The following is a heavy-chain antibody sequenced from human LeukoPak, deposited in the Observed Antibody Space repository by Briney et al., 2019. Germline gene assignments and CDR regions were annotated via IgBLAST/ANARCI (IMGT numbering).Heavy chain of an antibody. CDR1: GFTFSSYG. V-gene: IGHV3-33*06. J-gene: IGHJ4*02. CDR3: AKEKDYDFWSGYYDASFDY. D-gene: IGHD3-3*01. Sequence: GGSLGLSCAASGFTFSSYGMHWVRQAPGKGLEWVAVIWYDGSNKYYADSVKGRFTISRDNSKNTLYLQMNSLRAEDTAVYYCAKEKDYDFWSGYYDASFDYWGQGTLVTVSS. CDR2: IWYDGSNK.